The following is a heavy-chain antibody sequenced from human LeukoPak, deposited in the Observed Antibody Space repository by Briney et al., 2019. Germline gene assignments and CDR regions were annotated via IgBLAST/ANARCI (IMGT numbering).Heavy chain of an antibody. CDR2: ISAYNGNT. CDR3: ARERYCSSTSCYTGRFSYGDYDWPGIYFDY. CDR1: GYTFTSYG. Sequence: ASVNVSCKASGYTFTSYGISWVRPAPGQGLEWLGWISAYNGNTNYAQKLQGRVTITTDTSTSTAYMELRSLRSDDTAVYYCARERYCSSTSCYTGRFSYGDYDWPGIYFDYWGQGTLVTVSS. D-gene: IGHD2-2*02. J-gene: IGHJ4*02. V-gene: IGHV1-18*01.